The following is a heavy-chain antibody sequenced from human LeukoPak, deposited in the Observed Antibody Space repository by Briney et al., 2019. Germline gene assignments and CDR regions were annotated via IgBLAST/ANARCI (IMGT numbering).Heavy chain of an antibody. CDR3: ARVVWLTGDSSDWRGDDLDY. Sequence: SETLSLTCTVSGSSISNSDYYWGWIRQPPGKGLEWIGSISNNGNTYNNPSLKSRVTISIDTSKNQFSLKLGSVAAADTAVYYCARVVWLTGDSSDWRGDDLDYWGQGTLVTVVS. CDR2: ISNNGNT. J-gene: IGHJ4*02. CDR1: GSSISNSDYY. V-gene: IGHV4-39*07. D-gene: IGHD7-27*01.